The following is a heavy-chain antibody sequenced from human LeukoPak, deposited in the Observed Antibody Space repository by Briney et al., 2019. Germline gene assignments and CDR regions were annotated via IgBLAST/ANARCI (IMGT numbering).Heavy chain of an antibody. CDR3: ASRPDYDFWSGYVSGLYGMDV. Sequence: SETLSLTCTVSGGSISSYYWSWIRQPAGKGLEWIGRIYTSASTNYNPSLKSRVTMSVDTSKNQFSLKLSSVTAADTAVYYCASRPDYDFWSGYVSGLYGMDVWGQGTTVTVSS. V-gene: IGHV4-4*07. CDR1: GGSISSYY. J-gene: IGHJ6*02. D-gene: IGHD3-3*01. CDR2: IYTSAST.